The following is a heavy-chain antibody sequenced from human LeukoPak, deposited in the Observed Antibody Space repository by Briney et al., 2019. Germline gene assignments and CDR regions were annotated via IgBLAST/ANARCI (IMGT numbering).Heavy chain of an antibody. J-gene: IGHJ5*02. CDR3: ARVKQQLGLNWFDP. Sequence: SETLSLTCTVSGGSISSYYWSWIRQPPGKGLEWIGSIYYSGSTYYNPSLKSRVTISVDTSKNQFSLKLSSVTAADTAVYYCARVKQQLGLNWFDPWGQGTLVTVSS. CDR1: GGSISSYY. D-gene: IGHD6-13*01. V-gene: IGHV4-59*12. CDR2: IYYSGST.